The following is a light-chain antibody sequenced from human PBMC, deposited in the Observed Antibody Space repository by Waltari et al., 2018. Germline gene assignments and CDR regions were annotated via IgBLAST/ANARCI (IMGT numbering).Light chain of an antibody. V-gene: IGKV3-20*01. CDR2: GAS. J-gene: IGKJ5*01. Sequence: EILLTQSPGTLSLSPGDRAILSCRASQSVPSIYFAWYQQKPGQAPRLLIYGASTRATGIPDRFSGSVSETDFSLTITRLEPEDFAVYYCQQYDRSPTFGQGTRLEIE. CDR3: QQYDRSPT. CDR1: QSVPSIY.